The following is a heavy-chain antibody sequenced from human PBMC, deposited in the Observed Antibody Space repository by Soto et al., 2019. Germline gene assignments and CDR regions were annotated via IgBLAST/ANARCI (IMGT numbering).Heavy chain of an antibody. Sequence: GGSLRLSCAASGFTFSSYAMSWVRQAPGKGLEWVSAISGSGGSTYYADSVKGRFTISRDNSKNTLYLQMNSLRAEDTAVYYCAKVATIFGVVITAFDIWGQGTMVTVSS. D-gene: IGHD3-3*01. J-gene: IGHJ3*02. CDR2: ISGSGGST. CDR3: AKVATIFGVVITAFDI. CDR1: GFTFSSYA. V-gene: IGHV3-23*01.